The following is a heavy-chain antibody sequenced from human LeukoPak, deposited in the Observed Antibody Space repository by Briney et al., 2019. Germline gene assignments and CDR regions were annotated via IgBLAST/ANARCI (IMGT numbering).Heavy chain of an antibody. CDR2: IYYSGST. CDR1: GDSISGSSNY. V-gene: IGHV4-39*07. Sequence: PSETLSLTCTVSGDSISGSSNYWGWIRQPPGKGLEWIGGIYYSGSTYYNPSLKSRVTISVDTSKNQFSLKLSSVTAADTAVYFCARSRGGFGDYGSWFDPWGQGTLVTVSS. J-gene: IGHJ5*02. D-gene: IGHD4-17*01. CDR3: ARSRGGFGDYGSWFDP.